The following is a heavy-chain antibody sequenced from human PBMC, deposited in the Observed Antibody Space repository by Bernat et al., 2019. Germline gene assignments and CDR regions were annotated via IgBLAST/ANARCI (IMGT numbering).Heavy chain of an antibody. CDR1: GFTFSSYA. CDR3: ARMRGGTGPMFYAFDI. D-gene: IGHD3-10*02. V-gene: IGHV3-66*02. Sequence: EVQLLESGGGLVQPGGSLRLSCVASGFTFSSYAMSWVRQAPGKGLEWVLIIYSGGSTYYADSVKGRFTISRDNSKNTLYLQMHSLRVEDTAVYYCARMRGGTGPMFYAFDIWGQGTMVTVSS. J-gene: IGHJ3*02. CDR2: IYSGGST.